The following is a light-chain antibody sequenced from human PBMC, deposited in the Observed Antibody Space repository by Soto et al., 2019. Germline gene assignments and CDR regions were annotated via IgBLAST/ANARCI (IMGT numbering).Light chain of an antibody. CDR2: VAS. CDR1: QSVSSN. CDR3: QQYNNWPWT. Sequence: EIVMTQSPATLSVSPGERATLSCRASQSVSSNLAWYQQKPGQAPRLLIYVASTRATGLPARFSGSGSGTEFTLTISSLQSEDFAVYYCQQYNNWPWTFCLGTKVDIK. J-gene: IGKJ1*01. V-gene: IGKV3-15*01.